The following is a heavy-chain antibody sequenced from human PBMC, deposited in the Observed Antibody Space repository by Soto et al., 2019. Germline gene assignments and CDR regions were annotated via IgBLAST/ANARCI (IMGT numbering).Heavy chain of an antibody. V-gene: IGHV3-13*04. J-gene: IGHJ5*02. Sequence: EVQVVESGGGLVQPGGSLRLSCAASGFTFSRYDMHWVRQATGRGLEWVSGIGISGDTYYAGSVKGRFTIFRENAKNSVYLQMNSLIAGDTAVYYCARGALGFDPWGQGTLVAVSS. CDR2: IGISGDT. CDR3: ARGALGFDP. D-gene: IGHD6-6*01. CDR1: GFTFSRYD.